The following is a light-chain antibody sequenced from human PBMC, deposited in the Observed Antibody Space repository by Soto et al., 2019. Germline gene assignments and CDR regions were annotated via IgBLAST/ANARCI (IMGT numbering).Light chain of an antibody. Sequence: DIQMTQSPSTLSASVGDRVTITCRASQSISSWLAWYQQKPGKAPKLLIYQASSLESGVSSRFSGSGSGTEFTLTISSLQPDDFATYYCQQYNSYPYTFGQGTKLEIK. V-gene: IGKV1-5*03. J-gene: IGKJ2*01. CDR3: QQYNSYPYT. CDR1: QSISSW. CDR2: QAS.